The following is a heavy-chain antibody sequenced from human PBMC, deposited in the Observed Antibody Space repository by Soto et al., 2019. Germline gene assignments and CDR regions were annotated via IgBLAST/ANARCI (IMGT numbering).Heavy chain of an antibody. Sequence: QVQLVQSGAEVKKPGASVKVSCKASGYSFSSYYMNWVRQAPGQGLEWMGRINPIGGYTSYAQRFQGRVTMTRDTSTSTVYMELSSLRSEDTAVYYCARAPGIARWFDPWGQGTLFTVSS. V-gene: IGHV1-46*01. D-gene: IGHD6-13*01. J-gene: IGHJ5*02. CDR2: INPIGGYT. CDR3: ARAPGIARWFDP. CDR1: GYSFSSYY.